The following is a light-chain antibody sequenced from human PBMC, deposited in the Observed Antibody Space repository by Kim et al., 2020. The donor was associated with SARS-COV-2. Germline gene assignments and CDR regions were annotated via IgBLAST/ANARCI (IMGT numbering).Light chain of an antibody. V-gene: IGLV3-1*01. CDR1: KLGDKY. J-gene: IGLJ3*02. CDR3: QAWDSSTGV. Sequence: VSTGQTASITCSGDKLGDKYACWYQQKPGQSPVLVIYQDSKRPSGIPERFSGSNSGNTATLTISGTQAMDEADYYCQAWDSSTGVFGGGTQLTVL. CDR2: QDS.